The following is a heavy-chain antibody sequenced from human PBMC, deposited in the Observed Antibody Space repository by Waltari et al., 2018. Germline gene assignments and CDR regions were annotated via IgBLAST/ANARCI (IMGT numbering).Heavy chain of an antibody. J-gene: IGHJ3*02. V-gene: IGHV3-21*01. CDR3: ARDYCSSTSCYQGDAFDI. D-gene: IGHD2-2*01. CDR1: GFTFSSYS. Sequence: EVQLVESGGGLVKPGGSLRLSCAASGFTFSSYSMNWVRPAPGKGLEWVSSISSSSSYIYYADSVKGRFTISRDNAKNSLYLQMNSLRAEDTAVYYCARDYCSSTSCYQGDAFDIWGQGTMVTVSS. CDR2: ISSSSSYI.